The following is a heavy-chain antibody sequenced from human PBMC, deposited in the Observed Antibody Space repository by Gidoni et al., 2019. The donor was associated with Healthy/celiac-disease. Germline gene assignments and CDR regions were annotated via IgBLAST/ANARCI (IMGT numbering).Heavy chain of an antibody. CDR1: GGSFSGYY. D-gene: IGHD4-17*01. V-gene: IGHV4-34*01. J-gene: IGHJ5*02. CDR3: ARVEEADYGDYVSGGNWFDP. CDR2: INHSGST. Sequence: QVQLQQWGAGLLKPSETLSLTCAVYGGSFSGYYWSWIRQPPGKGLEWIGEINHSGSTNYNPSLKSRVTISVDTSKNQFSLKLSSVTAADTAVYYCARVEEADYGDYVSGGNWFDPWGQGTLVTVSS.